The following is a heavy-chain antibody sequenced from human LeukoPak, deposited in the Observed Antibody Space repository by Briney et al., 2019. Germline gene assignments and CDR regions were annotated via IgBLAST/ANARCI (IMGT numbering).Heavy chain of an antibody. Sequence: PSETLSLTCGVSGGSISTTNWWSWVRQPPGQGLEWVGEISLTGRTNYNPSLNGRVTMSLDESSNQLSLKLSSVTAADTAVYYCARHGPYCSSTSCYFIVWGQGALVTVSS. CDR1: GGSISTTNW. V-gene: IGHV4-4*02. D-gene: IGHD2-2*01. CDR2: ISLTGRT. J-gene: IGHJ4*02. CDR3: ARHGPYCSSTSCYFIV.